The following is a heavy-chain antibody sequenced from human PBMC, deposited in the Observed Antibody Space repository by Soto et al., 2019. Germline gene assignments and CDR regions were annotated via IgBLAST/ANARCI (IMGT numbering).Heavy chain of an antibody. CDR1: GFTFSSYA. CDR2: ISYDGSNK. D-gene: IGHD5-18*01. CDR3: VVTETFDY. J-gene: IGHJ4*02. V-gene: IGHV3-30-3*01. Sequence: PGGSLRLSCAASGFTFSSYAMHWVRQAPGKGLEWVAVISYDGSNKYYADSVKGRFTISRDNSKNTLYLQMNSLRAEDTAVYYCVVTETFDYWGQGTLVTVSS.